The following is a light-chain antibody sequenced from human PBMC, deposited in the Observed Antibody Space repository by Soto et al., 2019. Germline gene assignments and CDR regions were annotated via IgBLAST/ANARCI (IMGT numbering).Light chain of an antibody. J-gene: IGKJ4*01. CDR1: QGISNY. V-gene: IGKV1-27*01. CDR3: QKYDSVPFI. CDR2: SAA. Sequence: DIQLTQSPSSLSASIGDRVTITCRASQGISNYFAWYQQKPGQVPNLLIYSAATLQSGVPSRFSGTRSGSDFTLTISGLQPEDFATYYCQKYDSVPFIFGGGTRVELK.